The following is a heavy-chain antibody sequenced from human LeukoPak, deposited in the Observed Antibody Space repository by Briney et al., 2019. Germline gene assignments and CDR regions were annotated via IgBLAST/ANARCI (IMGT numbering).Heavy chain of an antibody. D-gene: IGHD6-13*01. Sequence: GGSLRLSCAASGFTFSNAWMSWVRQAPGKGLEWVGRIKSKTDGGTTDYAAPVKGRFTISRDDSKNTLYLQMNSLKTEDTAVYYCTTELGIAAGLDYWGQGTLVTVSS. CDR2: IKSKTDGGTT. J-gene: IGHJ4*02. V-gene: IGHV3-15*01. CDR1: GFTFSNAW. CDR3: TTELGIAAGLDY.